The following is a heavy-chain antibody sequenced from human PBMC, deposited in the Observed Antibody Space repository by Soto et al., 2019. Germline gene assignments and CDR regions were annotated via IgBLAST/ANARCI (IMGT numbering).Heavy chain of an antibody. J-gene: IGHJ4*02. V-gene: IGHV3-23*01. Sequence: EVQLLDSGGCLVQPGGSMRLSCAASGFTFSNYAKTWVRQGPGKGLEWVSGISGSGGRSYYADSVKGRFTISRDNSKSTLYLQMNSLRAEDTAVYYCAKAYFVWSSEQPYYFDYWGQGTLVTVSS. CDR1: GFTFSNYA. CDR2: ISGSGGRS. CDR3: AKAYFVWSSEQPYYFDY. D-gene: IGHD3-16*01.